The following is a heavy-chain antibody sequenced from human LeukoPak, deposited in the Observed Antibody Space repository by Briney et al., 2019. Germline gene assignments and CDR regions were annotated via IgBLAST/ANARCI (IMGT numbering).Heavy chain of an antibody. CDR1: GFTFSRYW. V-gene: IGHV3-7*01. CDR3: ARGQNCNHDY. Sequence: GGSLRLSCAASGFTFSRYWMSWVRQAPGKGLEWLANIKEDGSDKYYVDSVKGRFTISRDNAKNSLFLQMNRLRVEDTAVYYCARGQNCNHDYWGQGTLVTVSS. D-gene: IGHD1-1*01. J-gene: IGHJ4*02. CDR2: IKEDGSDK.